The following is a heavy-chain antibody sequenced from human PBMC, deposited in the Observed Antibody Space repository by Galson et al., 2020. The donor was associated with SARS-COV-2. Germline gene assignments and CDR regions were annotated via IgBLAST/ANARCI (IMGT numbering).Heavy chain of an antibody. CDR1: GFTFNNYG. J-gene: IGHJ4*02. V-gene: IGHV3-33*01. CDR2: IWSDGSNE. Sequence: GESLKISCVASGFTFNNYGMHWVRQAPGKGLEWVAAIWSDGSNEYYVDSVGRFTISRDNSKNTLYLQMNSLKVEDMAVYYCVRSVDFGDYSGDYWGQGTLVTVSS. CDR3: VRSVDFGDYSGDY. D-gene: IGHD4-17*01.